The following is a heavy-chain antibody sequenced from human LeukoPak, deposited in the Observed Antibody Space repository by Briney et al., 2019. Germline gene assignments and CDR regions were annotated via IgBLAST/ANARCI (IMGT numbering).Heavy chain of an antibody. Sequence: SVKVSCKASGGTFSSYAISWVRQAPGQGLEWMGGIIPIFGTANYAQKFQGRVTITADESTSTAYMELISLRSEDTAVYYCARYCSSNSCYGFDYWGQGTLVTVSS. CDR2: IIPIFGTA. J-gene: IGHJ4*02. V-gene: IGHV1-69*13. D-gene: IGHD2-2*01. CDR1: GGTFSSYA. CDR3: ARYCSSNSCYGFDY.